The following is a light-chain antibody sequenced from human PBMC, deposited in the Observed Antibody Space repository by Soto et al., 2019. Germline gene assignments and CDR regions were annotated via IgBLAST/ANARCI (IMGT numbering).Light chain of an antibody. Sequence: IQMTQSPSTLSASVGDTVTITCRASESIYRWLAWYKQIPGKAPQLLMYKTSTLQTVVPSRFSGSGSGAEYTLTISSLHPDDFATYYCQEYNTNSRTFGQGTRVENK. J-gene: IGKJ1*01. CDR2: KTS. CDR3: QEYNTNSRT. V-gene: IGKV1-5*03. CDR1: ESIYRW.